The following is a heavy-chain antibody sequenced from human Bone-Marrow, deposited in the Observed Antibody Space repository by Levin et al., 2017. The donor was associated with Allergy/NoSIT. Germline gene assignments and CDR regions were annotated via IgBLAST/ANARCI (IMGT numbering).Heavy chain of an antibody. CDR3: ARGTSAVTRAYDY. CDR2: ISGTGNTM. J-gene: IGHJ4*02. CDR1: GFSFSDSY. D-gene: IGHD4-17*01. V-gene: IGHV3-11*01. Sequence: GGSLRLSCAASGFSFSDSYMSWIRQAPGKGLEWVSYISGTGNTMYFADSVKGRFTISRDNAKNSLFLQMNSLRAEDTAVYYCARGTSAVTRAYDYWAQGTLVTVSS.